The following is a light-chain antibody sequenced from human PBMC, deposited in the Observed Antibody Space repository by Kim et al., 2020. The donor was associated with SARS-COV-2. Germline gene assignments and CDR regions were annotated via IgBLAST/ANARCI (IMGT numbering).Light chain of an antibody. Sequence: SACVGDRVTITSQASQRINNWSAWYKQKPGKAHKLLIYDASSLESGVTARFSGGGSGQESTLTLSSLQPDDLAIYFCQEYNRYSRNFGQGTKLEI. V-gene: IGKV1-5*01. CDR2: DAS. J-gene: IGKJ2*01. CDR1: QRINNW. CDR3: QEYNRYSRN.